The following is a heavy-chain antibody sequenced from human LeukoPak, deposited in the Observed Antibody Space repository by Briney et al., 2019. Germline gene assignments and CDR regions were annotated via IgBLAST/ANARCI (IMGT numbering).Heavy chain of an antibody. CDR3: ARGLYSSTWPDY. V-gene: IGHV4-59*08. CDR1: GDSISSFY. CDR2: IHYSGGT. D-gene: IGHD6-13*01. J-gene: IGHJ4*02. Sequence: SETLSLTCTVSGDSISSFYWSWIRQPPGKGLEWIGYIHYSGGTNYNPSLKSRVTISIDTSKNQLSLKLSSATAADTAVYYCARGLYSSTWPDYWGQGTLVTVSS.